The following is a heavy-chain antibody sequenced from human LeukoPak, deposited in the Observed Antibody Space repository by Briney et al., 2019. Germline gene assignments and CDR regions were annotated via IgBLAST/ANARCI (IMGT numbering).Heavy chain of an antibody. CDR2: ISWNSGSI. CDR3: AKDIGRFVGSSWYPH. J-gene: IGHJ4*02. CDR1: GFTFDDYA. D-gene: IGHD6-13*01. V-gene: IGHV3-9*01. Sequence: GGSLRLSCAASGFTFDDYAMHWVQQAPGKGLEWVSGISWNSGSIGYADSVKGRFTISRDNAKNSLYLQMNSLRAEDTALYYCAKDIGRFVGSSWYPHWGQGTLVTVSS.